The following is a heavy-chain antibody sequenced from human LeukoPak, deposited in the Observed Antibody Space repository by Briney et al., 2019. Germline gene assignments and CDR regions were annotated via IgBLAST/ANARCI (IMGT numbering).Heavy chain of an antibody. CDR1: GGSISSYY. CDR2: IYYSGST. J-gene: IGHJ4*02. V-gene: IGHV4-59*01. D-gene: IGHD6-13*01. CDR3: ARGHRYSSRTDSDY. Sequence: TSETLSLTCTVSGGSISSYYWSWIRQPPGKGLEWIGYIYYSGSTNYNPSLKSRVTISVDTSKNQFSLKLSSVTAADTAVYYCARGHRYSSRTDSDYWGQGTLVTVSS.